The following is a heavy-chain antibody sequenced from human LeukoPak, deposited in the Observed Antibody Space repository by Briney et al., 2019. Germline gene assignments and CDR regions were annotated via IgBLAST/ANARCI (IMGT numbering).Heavy chain of an antibody. CDR1: GYTFTSYG. Sequence: ASVKVSCKASGYTFTSYGISWVRQAPGQGLERMGWISAYNGNTNYAQKLQGRVTMTTDTSTSTAYMELRSLRSDDTAVYYCARDLNEGSMVDATWLDPWGQGTLVTVSS. J-gene: IGHJ5*02. D-gene: IGHD2-8*01. CDR2: ISAYNGNT. V-gene: IGHV1-18*01. CDR3: ARDLNEGSMVDATWLDP.